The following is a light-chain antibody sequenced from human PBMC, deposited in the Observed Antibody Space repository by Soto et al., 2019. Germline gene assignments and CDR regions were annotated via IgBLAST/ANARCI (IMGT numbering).Light chain of an antibody. J-gene: IGKJ1*01. V-gene: IGKV3-20*01. Sequence: EIVLTQSPGTLSLSPGERATLSCRASQTVSSSYLAWYKQKPGQAPRLLMYGASSRATGIPDRFSGSGSGTDFNLTVSRLEPEDFAVYYCHQYGGSPTWTFGQGTKVENK. CDR3: HQYGGSPTWT. CDR1: QTVSSSY. CDR2: GAS.